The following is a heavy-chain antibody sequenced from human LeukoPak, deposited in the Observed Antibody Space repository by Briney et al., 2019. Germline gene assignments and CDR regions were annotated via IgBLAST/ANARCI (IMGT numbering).Heavy chain of an antibody. CDR2: INHSGST. Sequence: SETLSLTCAVYGGSFSGYYWSWIRQPPGKGLEWIGEINHSGSTNYNPSLKSRVTISVDTSKNQFSLKLSSVTAADTAVYYCARGPLEGIVVVVAATDDAFDIWGQGTMVTVSS. CDR3: ARGPLEGIVVVVAATDDAFDI. J-gene: IGHJ3*02. V-gene: IGHV4-34*01. CDR1: GGSFSGYY. D-gene: IGHD2-15*01.